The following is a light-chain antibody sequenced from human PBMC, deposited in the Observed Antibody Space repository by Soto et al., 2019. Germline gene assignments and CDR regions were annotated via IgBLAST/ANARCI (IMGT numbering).Light chain of an antibody. J-gene: IGKJ1*01. CDR3: HQRQSWPRT. Sequence: EIVLLYSLATISSLPRARIALSGRASQYIHTRLAWYQHRPGQAHRLLIYQTSIRAAGIPARFSASGTGTDFTLTISDVQPEDFAVYYCHQRQSWPRTVGQGTKVDNK. CDR1: QYIHTR. CDR2: QTS. V-gene: IGKV3-11*01.